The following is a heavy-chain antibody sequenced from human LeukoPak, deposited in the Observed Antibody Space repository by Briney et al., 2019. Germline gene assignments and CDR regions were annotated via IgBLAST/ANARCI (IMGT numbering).Heavy chain of an antibody. J-gene: IGHJ4*02. Sequence: SETLSLTCTVSGGSISSSSYYWGWIRQPPGKGLEWIGYIYYSGSTNYNPSLKSRVTISVDTSKNQFSLKLSSVTAADTAVYYCARHDDILTGYPFDYWGQGTLVTVSS. V-gene: IGHV4-61*05. CDR1: GGSISSSSYY. CDR2: IYYSGST. D-gene: IGHD3-9*01. CDR3: ARHDDILTGYPFDY.